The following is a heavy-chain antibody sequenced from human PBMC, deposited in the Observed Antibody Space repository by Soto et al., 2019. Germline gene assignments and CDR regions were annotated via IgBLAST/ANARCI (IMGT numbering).Heavy chain of an antibody. Sequence: QVQLQESGPGLVKSSQTLSLTCTVSGGSISSGDYFWSWIRQPPGKGLVWIGYIYSTGSTYYNPSLMSRVTISVDTSTNQFSLKLNSVTAADTAVYYWARRMPIDSCPFAYWGQGSLVTVSS. D-gene: IGHD2-2*01. CDR3: ARRMPIDSCPFAY. J-gene: IGHJ4*02. CDR1: GGSISSGDYF. CDR2: IYSTGST. V-gene: IGHV4-30-4*01.